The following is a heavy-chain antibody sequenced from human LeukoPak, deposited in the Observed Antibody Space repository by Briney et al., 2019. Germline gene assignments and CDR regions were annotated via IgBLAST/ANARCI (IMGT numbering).Heavy chain of an antibody. D-gene: IGHD3-10*01. Sequence: SETLSLTCTASGGSISSFSWSWIRQPPGKGLEWIGYITGSIYFSGSTKYDPSLESRVTMSVDTSKNQFSLTLSSVTAADTAVYYCARDSRDYGSGSYWDVWGQGTTVTVSS. J-gene: IGHJ6*02. CDR3: ARDSRDYGSGSYWDV. V-gene: IGHV4-59*01. CDR2: ITGSIYFSGST. CDR1: GGSISSFS.